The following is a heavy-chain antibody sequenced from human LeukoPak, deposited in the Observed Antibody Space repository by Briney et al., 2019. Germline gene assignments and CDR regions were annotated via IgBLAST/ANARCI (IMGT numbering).Heavy chain of an antibody. CDR1: GFTFSSYS. V-gene: IGHV3-48*02. CDR3: ARVQLERLGTYYFDY. J-gene: IGHJ4*02. Sequence: PGGSLRLSCAASGFTFSSYSMNWVRQAPGKGLEWVSYISSSSSTIYYADSVKGRFTISRDNAKNSLYLQMNSLRDEDTAVYYCARVQLERLGTYYFDYWGQGTLVTVSP. CDR2: ISSSSSTI. D-gene: IGHD1-1*01.